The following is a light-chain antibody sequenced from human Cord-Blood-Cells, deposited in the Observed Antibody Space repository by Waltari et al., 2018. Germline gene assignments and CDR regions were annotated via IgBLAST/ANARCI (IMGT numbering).Light chain of an antibody. J-gene: IGKJ4*01. CDR2: DAA. V-gene: IGKV1-33*01. CDR3: QQYDNLPLT. CDR1: PDIRDY. Sequence: DIQMTQSPSSLSASVGDRVTITCQASPDIRDYLNWYQQKPGRAPKLLIYDAANLETGVPSRFSGVGSGTDCTVTISSLQPEDIATYYCQQYDNLPLTCGGGTKVEIK.